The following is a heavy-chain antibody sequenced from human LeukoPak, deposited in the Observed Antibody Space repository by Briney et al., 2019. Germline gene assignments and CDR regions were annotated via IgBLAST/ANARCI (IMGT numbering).Heavy chain of an antibody. CDR3: AGSGDPCSGGSCHSQKIVFDY. CDR1: GGTFSSYA. J-gene: IGHJ4*02. V-gene: IGHV1-69*04. CDR2: TIPILGIT. D-gene: IGHD2-15*01. Sequence: SVKVSCKASGGTFSSYAISWVRQAPGQGLEWMGRTIPILGITNYAQKFQGRVTITADKSTSTAYMELSSLRSEDTAVYYCAGSGDPCSGGSCHSQKIVFDYWGQGTLVTVSS.